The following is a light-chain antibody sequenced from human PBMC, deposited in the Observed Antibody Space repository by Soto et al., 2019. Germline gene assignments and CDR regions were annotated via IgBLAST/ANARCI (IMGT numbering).Light chain of an antibody. Sequence: DVVMNHSPLSLPVTPGEPASISCRSSQSLLHSNGYNYLDWYLQKPGQSPQLLIYLGSNRASGVPDRFSGSGSGTDFTLKISRVEAEDVGVYYCMQALQTPLTFGGGTKVEIK. CDR1: QSLLHSNGYNY. CDR3: MQALQTPLT. CDR2: LGS. V-gene: IGKV2-28*01. J-gene: IGKJ4*01.